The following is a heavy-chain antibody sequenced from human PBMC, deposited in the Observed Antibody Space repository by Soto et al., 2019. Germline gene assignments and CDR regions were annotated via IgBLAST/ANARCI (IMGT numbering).Heavy chain of an antibody. D-gene: IGHD6-13*01. Sequence: QVQLVQSGAEVKKPGSSVKVSCKASGGTFSSYAISWVRQAPGQGLEWMGGIIPICGTANYAQKFQGRVTITADESTSTAYMELSSLRSEDTAVYYCARGGDIAAAAPGDYYYYYGMDVWGQGTTVTVSS. CDR2: IIPICGTA. V-gene: IGHV1-69*01. J-gene: IGHJ6*02. CDR1: GGTFSSYA. CDR3: ARGGDIAAAAPGDYYYYYGMDV.